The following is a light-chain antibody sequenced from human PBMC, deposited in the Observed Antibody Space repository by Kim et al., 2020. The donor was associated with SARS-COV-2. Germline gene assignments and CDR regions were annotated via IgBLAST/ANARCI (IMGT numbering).Light chain of an antibody. CDR1: QSISSW. Sequence: DIQMTQSPSTLSAPVGDRVTITCRASQSISSWLAWYQQKPGKAPKLLIYKASSLESVVPSRFSGSGSGTEFTLTISSLQPDDFATYYCQQYNSYWTFGQGTKVDI. V-gene: IGKV1-5*03. J-gene: IGKJ1*01. CDR2: KAS. CDR3: QQYNSYWT.